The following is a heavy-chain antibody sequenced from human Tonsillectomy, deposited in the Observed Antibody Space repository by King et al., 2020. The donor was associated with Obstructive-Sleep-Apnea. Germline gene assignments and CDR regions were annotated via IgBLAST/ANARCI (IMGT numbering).Heavy chain of an antibody. Sequence: VQLQESGPGLVKPSGTLSLTCAVSGGSISSSNWWSWVRQPPGEGLDWIGGIYHSGSTNYNPSLKSRVTISVDKSKNQFSLKLSSVTAADTAVYYCARSPGIAAAGSTFDYWGQGTLVTVSS. CDR2: IYHSGST. J-gene: IGHJ4*02. V-gene: IGHV4-4*02. CDR1: GGSISSSNW. D-gene: IGHD6-13*01. CDR3: ARSPGIAAAGSTFDY.